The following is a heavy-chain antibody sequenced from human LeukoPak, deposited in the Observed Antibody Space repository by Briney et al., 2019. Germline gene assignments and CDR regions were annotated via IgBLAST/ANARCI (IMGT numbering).Heavy chain of an antibody. CDR1: GHTFTGYY. CDR2: INPNSGGT. Sequence: ASVKVSCKASGHTFTGYYMHWVRQAPGQGLEWMGWINPNSGGTNYAQKFQGRVTMTRDTSISTAYMELSRLRSDDTAVYYCARFDYGDYAFDYWGQGTLVTVSS. J-gene: IGHJ4*02. V-gene: IGHV1-2*02. CDR3: ARFDYGDYAFDY. D-gene: IGHD4-17*01.